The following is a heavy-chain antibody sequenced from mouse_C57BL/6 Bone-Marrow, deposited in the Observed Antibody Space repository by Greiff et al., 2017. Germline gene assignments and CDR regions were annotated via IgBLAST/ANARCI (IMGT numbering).Heavy chain of an antibody. V-gene: IGHV1-69*01. CDR2: IDPSDSYI. CDR3: AGGWFAY. Sequence: QVQLKQPGAELVMPGASVKLSCKASGYTFTSYWMHWVKQRPGQGLEWIGGIDPSDSYINYNQKFKGKSTLTVDKSSSTAYMQLGSLTSEDSAVYYCAGGWFAYWGQGTLVTVSA. J-gene: IGHJ3*01. CDR1: GYTFTSYW.